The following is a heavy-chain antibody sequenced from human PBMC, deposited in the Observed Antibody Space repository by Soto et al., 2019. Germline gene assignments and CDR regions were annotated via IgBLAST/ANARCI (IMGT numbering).Heavy chain of an antibody. V-gene: IGHV3-48*02. CDR1: GFTFSSYS. J-gene: IGHJ2*01. D-gene: IGHD6-19*01. CDR3: ARDSSGWYWYFDL. Sequence: EVQLVESGGGLVQPGGSLRLSCVASGFTFSSYSMNWVRQAPGKGLEWVSYISSRSSTIAYADSVKGRFTISRDNAKNSLYLQMNSLRDEDTAVYYCARDSSGWYWYFDLWGRGTLVTVSS. CDR2: ISSRSSTI.